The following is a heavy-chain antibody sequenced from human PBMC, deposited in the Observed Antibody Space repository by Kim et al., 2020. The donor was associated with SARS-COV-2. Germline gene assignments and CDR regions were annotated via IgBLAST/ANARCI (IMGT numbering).Heavy chain of an antibody. CDR1: GFTVSSNY. CDR3: ARELYANYYYYGMDV. Sequence: GGSLRLSCAASGFTVSSNYMSWVRQAPGKGLEWVSVIYSGGSTYYADSVKGRFTISRDNSKNTLYLQMNSLRAEVTAVYYCARELYANYYYYGMDVWGQGTTVTVSS. J-gene: IGHJ6*02. CDR2: IYSGGST. D-gene: IGHD4-17*01. V-gene: IGHV3-53*01.